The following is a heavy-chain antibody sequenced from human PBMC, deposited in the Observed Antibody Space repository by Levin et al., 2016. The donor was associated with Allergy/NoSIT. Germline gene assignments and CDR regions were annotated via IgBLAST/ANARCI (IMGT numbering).Heavy chain of an antibody. D-gene: IGHD2-21*02. Sequence: SETLSLTCTVSGGSITSGGYYWSWIRQHPGKGLEWIGYIYYSGSTEYNPSLKSRVTISLETSKNQFSLKLSSVTAADTAVYYCASRTLAYCGGDCYSNFYYYGMDVWGQGTTVTVSS. CDR1: GGSITSGGYY. CDR3: ASRTLAYCGGDCYSNFYYYGMDV. V-gene: IGHV4-31*03. CDR2: IYYSGST. J-gene: IGHJ6*02.